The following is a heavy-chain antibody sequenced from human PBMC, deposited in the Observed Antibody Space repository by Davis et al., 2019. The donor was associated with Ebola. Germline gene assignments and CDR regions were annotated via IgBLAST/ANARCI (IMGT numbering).Heavy chain of an antibody. CDR3: ARESTEHTTITTYWLDS. CDR2: INAGNGNT. J-gene: IGHJ5*01. D-gene: IGHD4-11*01. V-gene: IGHV1-3*01. Sequence: AASVKVSCKASGYTFITYAIHWVRQAPGQRFEWLGWINAGNGNTKYSQKFQDRVTITRDTSATTAYMELSSLKSEDTALYYCARESTEHTTITTYWLDSWGQGTLVTVSS. CDR1: GYTFITYA.